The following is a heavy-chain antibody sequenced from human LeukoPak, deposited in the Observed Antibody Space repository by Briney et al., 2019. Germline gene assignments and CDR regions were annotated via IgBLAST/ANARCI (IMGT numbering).Heavy chain of an antibody. Sequence: QSGGSLRLSCSASGFTFSNYAMHWVRQAPGKGLEYVSAISGTGGSTYYADSVKGRFTISRDNSKNTPFLQMSSLRPEDTAVYYCVNGGVAVARYWGQGTLVTVSS. CDR1: GFTFSNYA. V-gene: IGHV3-64D*09. J-gene: IGHJ4*02. CDR2: ISGTGGST. CDR3: VNGGVAVARY. D-gene: IGHD6-19*01.